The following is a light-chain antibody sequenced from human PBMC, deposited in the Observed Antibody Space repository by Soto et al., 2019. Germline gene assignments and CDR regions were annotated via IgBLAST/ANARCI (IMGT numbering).Light chain of an antibody. CDR2: KAS. Sequence: IHMTHSLSRLCASDGDRVAITCRASQSISSWLAWYQQKPGKAPKLLSYKASTLKSGVPSRFSGSGSGTEFTLTISSLQPDDFATYYCQHYNSYSEAFGQATKV. CDR3: QHYNSYSEA. V-gene: IGKV1-5*03. CDR1: QSISSW. J-gene: IGKJ1*01.